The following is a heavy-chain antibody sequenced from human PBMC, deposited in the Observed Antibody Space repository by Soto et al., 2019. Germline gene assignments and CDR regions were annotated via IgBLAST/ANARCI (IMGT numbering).Heavy chain of an antibody. Sequence: SETLSLTCTVSGGSIISDYWSWIRQPPGKGLEWIGYISYSGSTNYNPSLKSRVTISVDTSKNQFSLNLSSVTAADTAVYYCARVLSGSSLFDHWGQGTLVTVSS. CDR1: GGSIISDY. J-gene: IGHJ4*02. CDR2: ISYSGST. D-gene: IGHD1-26*01. V-gene: IGHV4-59*01. CDR3: ARVLSGSSLFDH.